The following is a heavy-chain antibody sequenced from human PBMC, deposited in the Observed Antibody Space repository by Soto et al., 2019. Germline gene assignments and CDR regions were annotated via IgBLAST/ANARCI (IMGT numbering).Heavy chain of an antibody. D-gene: IGHD2-15*01. J-gene: IGHJ6*02. V-gene: IGHV1-18*04. CDR2: ISAYNGNT. CDR3: ARFSGGVYNTYYFYYGMDV. Sequence: GASVKVSCKASGYTFTSYGISWVRQAPGQGLEWMGWISAYNGNTNYAQKLQGRVTMTTDTSTSTAYMELRSLRSDDTAVYYCARFSGGVYNTYYFYYGMDVWGQGTTVTVSS. CDR1: GYTFTSYG.